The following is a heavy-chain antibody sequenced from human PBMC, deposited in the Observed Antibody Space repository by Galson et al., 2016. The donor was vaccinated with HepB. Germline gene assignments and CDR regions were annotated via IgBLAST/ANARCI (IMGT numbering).Heavy chain of an antibody. CDR3: ARGHVMNDDIWGDLDYLDS. D-gene: IGHD3-9*01. CDR1: LGSFNNHF. J-gene: IGHJ4*02. V-gene: IGHV4-34*01. Sequence: SETLSLTCAVSLGSFNNHFWTYIRQSPGKGLEWMGDINHIGAANYNPSLRGRITISVDTSRKQFSLRLTSVTAADTAVYFCARGHVMNDDIWGDLDYLDSWGQGTLVTVSS. CDR2: INHIGAA.